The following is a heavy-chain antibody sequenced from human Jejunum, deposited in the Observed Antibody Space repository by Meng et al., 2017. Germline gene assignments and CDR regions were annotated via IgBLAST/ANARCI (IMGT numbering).Heavy chain of an antibody. CDR1: GDSISSGAYY. D-gene: IGHD3-10*01. CDR2: VYYTGST. V-gene: IGHV4-31*03. CDR3: ARDSLSMIGGFTMRRYYFDY. Sequence: SETLSLTCTVSGDSISSGAYYWSWIRHHPGKDLEWIGYVYYTGSTYYNPSLESRVTISLDTSKNQFTLKMTSVTAADTAVYYCARDSLSMIGGFTMRRYYFDYWGQGRLVTVSS. J-gene: IGHJ4*02.